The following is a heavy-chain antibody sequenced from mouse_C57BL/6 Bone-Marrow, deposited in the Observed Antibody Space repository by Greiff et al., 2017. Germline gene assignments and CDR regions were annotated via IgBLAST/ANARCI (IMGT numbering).Heavy chain of an antibody. Sequence: EVKVVESGPGLVKPSQSLSLTCSVTGYSITSGYYWNWHRQFPGNKLKRMGYISYDGSNNYPPSLKNRISITRDTSKNQLFLKLNSVTTEDTATYNCASHRLLFDYWGQGTTLTVSS. CDR1: GYSITSGYY. CDR3: ASHRLLFDY. V-gene: IGHV3-6*01. CDR2: ISYDGSN. J-gene: IGHJ2*01.